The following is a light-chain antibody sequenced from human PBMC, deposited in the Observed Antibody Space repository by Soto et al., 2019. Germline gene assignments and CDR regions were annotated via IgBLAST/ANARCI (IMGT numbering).Light chain of an antibody. V-gene: IGKV1-5*01. Sequence: DIQMTQSPSTLSASVGDRVTITCRASQTISNWSAWYQQKPGKAPTLLIYDASTLERGVPSRFSGTGSGTEFTLSIDSLQPDDFATYYCQQYHTSSITFGQGTRLEIK. CDR3: QQYHTSSIT. J-gene: IGKJ5*01. CDR1: QTISNW. CDR2: DAS.